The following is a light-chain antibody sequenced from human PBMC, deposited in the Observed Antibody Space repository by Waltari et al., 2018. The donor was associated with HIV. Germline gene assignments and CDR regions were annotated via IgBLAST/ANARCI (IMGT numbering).Light chain of an antibody. Sequence: QSVLTQPPSVSAAPGQTVTISCSGSISNIGDHYLSWFQQLPGTAPKLLIYENNIRPSGIPDRFSGSKSGTSATLGITGLQTGDEADYYCGTWDSSLSAWVFGGGTKLTVL. CDR3: GTWDSSLSAWV. CDR1: ISNIGDHY. J-gene: IGLJ3*02. V-gene: IGLV1-51*02. CDR2: ENN.